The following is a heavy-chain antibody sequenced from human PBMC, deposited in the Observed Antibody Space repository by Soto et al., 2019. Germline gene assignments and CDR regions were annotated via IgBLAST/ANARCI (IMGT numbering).Heavy chain of an antibody. D-gene: IGHD5-18*01. J-gene: IGHJ4*02. CDR2: IHRAGVT. CDR3: AGRPEIHPR. V-gene: IGHV4-4*02. CDR1: GGSTSSSDW. Sequence: QVHLQESGPGLVKPSETLSLTCAISGGSTSSSDWWTWVRQPPGEGLEWIGEIHRAGVTNYNSSLTSRLTISLDHSRNQFSLSLTSVTAADAAVYFCAGRPEIHPRWGQGILVPVSS.